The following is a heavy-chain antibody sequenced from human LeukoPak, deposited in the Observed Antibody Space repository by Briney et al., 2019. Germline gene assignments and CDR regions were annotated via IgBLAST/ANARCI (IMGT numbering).Heavy chain of an antibody. Sequence: GGSLRLSCAASGLTVSSTYMSWVRQTPGKGLEWVSVIYSGGSTYYADSLKGRFTISRDNSKNTLYLQMNSLRAEDTAVYYCARDLLEWYFDYWGQGTLVTVSS. CDR3: ARDLLEWYFDY. D-gene: IGHD3-3*01. CDR2: IYSGGST. CDR1: GLTVSSTY. V-gene: IGHV3-66*01. J-gene: IGHJ4*02.